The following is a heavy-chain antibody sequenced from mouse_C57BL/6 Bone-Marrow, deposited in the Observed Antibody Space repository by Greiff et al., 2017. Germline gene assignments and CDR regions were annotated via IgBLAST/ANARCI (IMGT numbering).Heavy chain of an antibody. Sequence: QVQLQQSGAELARPGASVKLSCKASGYTFTSYGISWVKQRTGQGLEWIGEIYPRSGNTYYNEKFKGKATLTADKSSSTAYMELRSLTSEDSAVYVGARGDYSNYGAWFAYWGQGTLVTVSA. CDR2: IYPRSGNT. CDR1: GYTFTSYG. D-gene: IGHD2-5*01. V-gene: IGHV1-81*01. J-gene: IGHJ3*01. CDR3: ARGDYSNYGAWFAY.